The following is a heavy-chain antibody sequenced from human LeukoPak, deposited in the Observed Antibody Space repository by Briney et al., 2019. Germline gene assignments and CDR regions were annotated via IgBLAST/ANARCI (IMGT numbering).Heavy chain of an antibody. J-gene: IGHJ3*01. Sequence: GGSLRLSCAASGFNFNYDRMSWVRQAPGEGLEWVGRIRSKARGGTTDYAAPVKDRFSISRDDSKNMLYLQMNSLKTEDTAVYYCNTVSEVLIAALPGYVWGQGTTVTVSS. CDR3: NTVSEVLIAALPGYV. CDR1: GFNFNYDR. V-gene: IGHV3-15*01. CDR2: IRSKARGGTT. D-gene: IGHD6-6*01.